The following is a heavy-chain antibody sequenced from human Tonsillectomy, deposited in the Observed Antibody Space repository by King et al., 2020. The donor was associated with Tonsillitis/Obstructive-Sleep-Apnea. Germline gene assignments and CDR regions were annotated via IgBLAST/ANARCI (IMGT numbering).Heavy chain of an antibody. CDR1: GFTFDDYA. D-gene: IGHD4-23*01. J-gene: IGHJ4*02. Sequence: VQLVESGGGLVQPGRSLRLSCAASGFTFDDYAMHWVRQSPGKGLEWVSGISWSGDSLRYADSVKGRFTISRDNAKNSLYLQMNSLRAEDTAFYYCAKDGDNGGNLAYFDYWGQGTLVTVSS. V-gene: IGHV3-9*01. CDR2: ISWSGDSL. CDR3: AKDGDNGGNLAYFDY.